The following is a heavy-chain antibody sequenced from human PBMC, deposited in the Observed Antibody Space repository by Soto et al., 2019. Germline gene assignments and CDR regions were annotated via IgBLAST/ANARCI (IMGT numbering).Heavy chain of an antibody. Sequence: SETLSLTCTVSGGSVSSGSYYWSWIRQPPGKGLEWIGYIYYSGSTNYNPSLKSRVTISVDTSKNQFFLKLSSVTAADTAVYYCARLYYYDSSGYDWFYPWGQGTLVPVSS. CDR1: GGSVSSGSYY. J-gene: IGHJ5*02. CDR3: ARLYYYDSSGYDWFYP. V-gene: IGHV4-61*01. CDR2: IYYSGST. D-gene: IGHD3-22*01.